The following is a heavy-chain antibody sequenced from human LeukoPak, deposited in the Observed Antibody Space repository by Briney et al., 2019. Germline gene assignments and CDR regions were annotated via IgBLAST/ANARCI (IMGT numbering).Heavy chain of an antibody. CDR1: GFTFSSYA. CDR2: ISGSGGST. Sequence: GGSLRLSCAASGFTFSSYAMSWVRQAPGKGLEWVSAISGSGGSTYYADSVKGRFTISRDNSKNTLYLQMNSLRAEDTAVYYCARSVLWFGELKERNWFDPWGQGTLVTVSS. J-gene: IGHJ5*02. CDR3: ARSVLWFGELKERNWFDP. V-gene: IGHV3-23*01. D-gene: IGHD3-10*01.